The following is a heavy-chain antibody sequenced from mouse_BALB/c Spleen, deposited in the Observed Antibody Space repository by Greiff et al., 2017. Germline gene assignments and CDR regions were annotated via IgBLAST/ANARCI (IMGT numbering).Heavy chain of an antibody. Sequence: VQLQQSGGGLVQPGGSRKLSCAASGFTFSSFGMHWVRQAPEKGLEWVAYISSGSSTIYYADTVKGRFTISRDNPKNTLFLQMTSLRSEDTAMYYCASSLFYWGQGTTLTVSS. CDR1: GFTFSSFG. CDR3: ASSLFY. V-gene: IGHV5-17*02. CDR2: ISSGSSTI. D-gene: IGHD6-5*01. J-gene: IGHJ2*01.